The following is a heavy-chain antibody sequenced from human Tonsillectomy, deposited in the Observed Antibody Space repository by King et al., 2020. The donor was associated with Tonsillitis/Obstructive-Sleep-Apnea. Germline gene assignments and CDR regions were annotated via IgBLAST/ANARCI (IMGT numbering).Heavy chain of an antibody. J-gene: IGHJ6*03. CDR1: GFSFSNSW. V-gene: IGHV3-15*01. CDR2: IKSKSDGGTT. D-gene: IGHD2/OR15-2a*01. CDR3: DTGRIRAIVLGYYYYMDV. Sequence: VQLVESGGGLVKPGGSLRLSCAASGFSFSNSWMSWVRQAPGKGLEWVGRIKSKSDGGTTDYAAPVKGRFTISRDDSKYTLYLQMNSLKTEDTAVYYCDTGRIRAIVLGYYYYMDVWGKGTAVTVSS.